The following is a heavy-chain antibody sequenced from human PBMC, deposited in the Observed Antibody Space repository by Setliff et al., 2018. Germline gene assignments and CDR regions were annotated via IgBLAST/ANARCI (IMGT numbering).Heavy chain of an antibody. CDR2: IYTRGST. Sequence: SETLSLTCTVSGGSINEANYYWSLIRQPAGKGLEWIGHIYTRGSTNYNPSLRSRVSISVDTSKNHFSLRLSSVAATDTAVYYCLRIRLVPHGHSWGQGTLVTVSS. V-gene: IGHV4-61*09. J-gene: IGHJ4*02. CDR3: LRIRLVPHGHS. D-gene: IGHD2-15*01. CDR1: GGSINEANYY.